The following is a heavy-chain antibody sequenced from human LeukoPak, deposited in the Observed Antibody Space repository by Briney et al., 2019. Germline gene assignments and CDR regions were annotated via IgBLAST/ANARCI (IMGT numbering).Heavy chain of an antibody. Sequence: SGGSLRLSCAASVFTFSRSAVHWVRQAPGKGLEWVAAISHDGSNTDYTDSVRGRFTISRDNSKNTLYLQMNSLRAEDTAVYYCAKEMKPWMHFDYWGQGTLVTVSS. V-gene: IGHV3-30*18. D-gene: IGHD5-12*01. J-gene: IGHJ4*02. CDR1: VFTFSRSA. CDR3: AKEMKPWMHFDY. CDR2: ISHDGSNT.